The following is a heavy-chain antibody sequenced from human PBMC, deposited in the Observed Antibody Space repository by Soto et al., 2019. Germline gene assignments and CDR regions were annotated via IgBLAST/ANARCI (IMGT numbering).Heavy chain of an antibody. CDR1: GYTFTSYA. D-gene: IGHD6-13*01. J-gene: IGHJ5*02. Sequence: ASVKVSCKASGYTFTSYAMHWVRQAPGQRLEWMGWINAGNGNTKYSQKFQGRVTITRDTSASTAYMELSSLRSEDTAVYYCARDQGSSWYSYWFDPWGQGTLVTVSS. CDR3: ARDQGSSWYSYWFDP. V-gene: IGHV1-3*01. CDR2: INAGNGNT.